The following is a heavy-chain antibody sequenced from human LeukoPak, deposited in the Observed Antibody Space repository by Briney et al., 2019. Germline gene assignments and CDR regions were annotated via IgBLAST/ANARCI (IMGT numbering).Heavy chain of an antibody. CDR1: GFTFGSYW. Sequence: PGGSLRLSCGASGFTFGSYWMNWVRQAPGKGLEWVANIKKDGSEKYYGGSVKGQSTISRDNAKNSLYLQMNSLRVEDTAVYYCVRGTNWAFDFWGQGTLVTVSS. CDR2: IKKDGSEK. J-gene: IGHJ4*02. V-gene: IGHV3-7*05. CDR3: VRGTNWAFDF. D-gene: IGHD2-8*01.